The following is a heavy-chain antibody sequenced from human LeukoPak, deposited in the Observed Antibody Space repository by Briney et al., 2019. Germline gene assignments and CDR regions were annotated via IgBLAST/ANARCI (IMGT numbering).Heavy chain of an antibody. J-gene: IGHJ3*02. V-gene: IGHV4-39*07. D-gene: IGHD3-22*01. CDR2: INHSGST. CDR3: ARSPYRSSGSSIGAFDI. CDR1: GGSISSSSYY. Sequence: SETLSLTCTVSGGSISSSSYYWGWIRQPPGKGLEWIGEINHSGSTNYNPSLKSRVTISVDTSKNQFSLKLSSVTAADTAVYYCARSPYRSSGSSIGAFDIWGQGTMVTVSS.